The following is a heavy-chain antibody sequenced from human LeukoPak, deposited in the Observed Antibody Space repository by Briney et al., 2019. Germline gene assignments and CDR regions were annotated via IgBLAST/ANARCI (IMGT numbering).Heavy chain of an antibody. V-gene: IGHV1-69*05. CDR2: IIPIFGTA. J-gene: IGHJ6*03. CDR3: AIGVATISYYYYMDV. Sequence: SVKVSCKASGGTFSSYAISWVRQAPGQGLEWKGGIIPIFGTANYAQKFQGRVTITTDESTSTAYMELSSLRSEDTAVYYCAIGVATISYYYYMDVWGKGTTVTVSS. CDR1: GGTFSSYA. D-gene: IGHD5-12*01.